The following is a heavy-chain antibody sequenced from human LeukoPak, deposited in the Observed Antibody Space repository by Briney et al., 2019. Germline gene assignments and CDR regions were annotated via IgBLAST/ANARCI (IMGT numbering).Heavy chain of an antibody. CDR2: THYSGNT. D-gene: IGHD6-19*01. CDR3: ARGASGWYGLFDR. V-gene: IGHV4-61*01. CDR1: GGSVSSTTYY. Sequence: SETLSLTCTVSGGSVSSTTYYWSWIRQPPGKGLEWIGYTHYSGNTNYNPSLKRRVTISVGKSENQFSLKLSSVTAADTAVYYCARGASGWYGLFDRWGQGTVVTVSS. J-gene: IGHJ4*02.